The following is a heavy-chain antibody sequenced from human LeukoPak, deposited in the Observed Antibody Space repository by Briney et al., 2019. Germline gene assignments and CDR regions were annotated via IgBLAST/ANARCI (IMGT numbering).Heavy chain of an antibody. J-gene: IGHJ5*02. CDR1: GFTFSIYA. Sequence: GGSLTLSCAASGFTFSIYAMSWVRHAPGEGLECVSAISDSGGSTHYADPVKGRFTISRDNSKNTLYLQMNSLRAEDTAVYYCAKQGGGYCSSTSCSFDPWGQGTLVTVSS. CDR2: ISDSGGST. D-gene: IGHD2-2*01. V-gene: IGHV3-23*01. CDR3: AKQGGGYCSSTSCSFDP.